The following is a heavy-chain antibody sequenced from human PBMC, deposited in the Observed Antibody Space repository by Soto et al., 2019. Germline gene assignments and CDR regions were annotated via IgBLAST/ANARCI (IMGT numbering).Heavy chain of an antibody. D-gene: IGHD2-15*01. CDR3: SRDPGGVAPYYYYGMDV. V-gene: IGHV4-4*02. J-gene: IGHJ6*02. CDR2: IYHSGTT. CDR1: GGSISSSKW. Sequence: QVQLQESGPGLVKPSGTLSLTCAVSGGSISSSKWWSWVRQPPGKGLEWIGEIYHSGTTNYNPSLDILVTISVDKAKNERSLNLSSVTAADTAVYYCSRDPGGVAPYYYYGMDVWGQGTTVTVSS.